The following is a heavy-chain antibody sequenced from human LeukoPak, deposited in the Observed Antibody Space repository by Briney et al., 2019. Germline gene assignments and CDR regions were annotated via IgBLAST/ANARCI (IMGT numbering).Heavy chain of an antibody. CDR2: ISSSGSTI. V-gene: IGHV3-48*03. CDR3: ARSGYLGPDY. Sequence: GGSLRLSCAASGFTFSSYEMNWVRQAPGKGLEWVSYISSSGSTIYHADSVKGRIISSRDNAKNSLYLQMNSLRAEETAAYYCARSGYLGPDYWGQGTLVTVAS. CDR1: GFTFSSYE. J-gene: IGHJ4*02. D-gene: IGHD2-2*01.